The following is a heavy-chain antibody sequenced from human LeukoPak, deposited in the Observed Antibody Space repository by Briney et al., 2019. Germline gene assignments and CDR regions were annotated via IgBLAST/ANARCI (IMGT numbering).Heavy chain of an antibody. CDR1: GGTFSSYA. J-gene: IGHJ6*03. CDR2: IIPILGIA. CDR3: AGEPSPPIYYYYYMDV. Sequence: SVKVSCKASGGTFSSYAISWVRQAPGQGLEWMGRIIPILGIANYAQKFQGRVTITADKSTSTAYMELSSLRSEDTAVYYCAGEPSPPIYYYYYMDVWGKGTTVTVSS. V-gene: IGHV1-69*04. D-gene: IGHD2-21*01.